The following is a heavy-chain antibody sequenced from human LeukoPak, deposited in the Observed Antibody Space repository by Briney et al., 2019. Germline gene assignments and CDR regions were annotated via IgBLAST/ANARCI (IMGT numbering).Heavy chain of an antibody. V-gene: IGHV4-59*01. CDR2: IYYSGST. CDR1: GGSISSYY. CDR3: ARVGYSSSGNYYNDHGAFDY. Sequence: PSETLSLTCTVSGGSISSYYWSWIRQPPGKGLEWIGYIYYSGSTNYNPSLKSRVTISVDTSKNQFSLKLSSVTAADTAVYYCARVGYSSSGNYYNDHGAFDYWGQGTLVTVSS. D-gene: IGHD3-10*01. J-gene: IGHJ4*02.